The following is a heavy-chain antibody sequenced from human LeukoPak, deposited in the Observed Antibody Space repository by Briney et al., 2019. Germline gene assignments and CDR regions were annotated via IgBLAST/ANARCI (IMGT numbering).Heavy chain of an antibody. D-gene: IGHD4-17*01. CDR2: IYYSGST. CDR1: GGSISSGGYS. J-gene: IGHJ4*02. Sequence: PSETLSLTCAVSGGSISSGGYSWSWIRQPSGKGLEWIGYIYYSGSTYYNPSLKSRVTISVDTSKNQFSLKLSSVTAADTAVYYCASYTVTQYYFDYWGQGTLVTVSS. CDR3: ASYTVTQYYFDY. V-gene: IGHV4-30-4*07.